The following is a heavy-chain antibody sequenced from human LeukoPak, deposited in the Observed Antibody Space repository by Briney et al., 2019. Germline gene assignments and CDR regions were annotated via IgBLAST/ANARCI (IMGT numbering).Heavy chain of an antibody. CDR1: GGSFSGYY. D-gene: IGHD1-26*01. CDR3: ATGQYSGSYYYFDY. Sequence: SETLSLTCAVYGGSFSGYYWSWIRQPPGKGLEWIGEINHSGSTNYNPSLKSRVTISVDTSKNQFSLKLSSVTAADTAVYYCATGQYSGSYYYFDYWGQGTLVTVSS. CDR2: INHSGST. V-gene: IGHV4-34*01. J-gene: IGHJ4*02.